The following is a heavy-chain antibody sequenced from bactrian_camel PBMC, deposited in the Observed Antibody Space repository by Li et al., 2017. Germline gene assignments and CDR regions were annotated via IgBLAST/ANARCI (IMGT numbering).Heavy chain of an antibody. CDR2: VDRHGRGT. D-gene: IGHD5*01. CDR3: SVATTSATFNY. J-gene: IGHJ4*01. CDR1: GFTFSDYE. V-gene: IGHV3S40*01. Sequence: DVQLVESGGGLVRPGGSLRLSCAASGFTFSDYEMSWVRQAPGKGFEWVSYVDRHGRGTYVDSVKGRFTISRDNAKNTLYLQMNSLKPEDTALYYCSVATTSATFNYWGQGTQVTV.